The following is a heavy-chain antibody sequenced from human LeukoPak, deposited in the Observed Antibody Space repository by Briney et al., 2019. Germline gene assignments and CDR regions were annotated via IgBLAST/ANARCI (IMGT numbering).Heavy chain of an antibody. J-gene: IGHJ3*02. V-gene: IGHV4-59*01. Sequence: SETLSLTCTVPGGSISSYYWSWIRQPPGKGLEWIGYIYYSGSTNDNPSLKSRVTISVDTSKNQFSLKLSSVTAADTAVYYCARDRSGYLGAFDIWGQGTMVTVSS. CDR3: ARDRSGYLGAFDI. CDR1: GGSISSYY. D-gene: IGHD5-12*01. CDR2: IYYSGST.